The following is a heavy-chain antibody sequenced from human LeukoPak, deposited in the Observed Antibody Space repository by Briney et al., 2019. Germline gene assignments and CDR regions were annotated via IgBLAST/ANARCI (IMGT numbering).Heavy chain of an antibody. CDR3: ARAPYGSGSYYYFDY. Sequence: SETLSLTCTVSGGSISSYCWSWIRQPPGKGLEWIGYIYYSGSTNYNPSLKSRVTISVDTSKNQFSLKLSSVTAADTAVYYCARAPYGSGSYYYFDYWGQGTLVTVSS. CDR1: GGSISSYC. CDR2: IYYSGST. J-gene: IGHJ4*02. V-gene: IGHV4-59*01. D-gene: IGHD3-10*01.